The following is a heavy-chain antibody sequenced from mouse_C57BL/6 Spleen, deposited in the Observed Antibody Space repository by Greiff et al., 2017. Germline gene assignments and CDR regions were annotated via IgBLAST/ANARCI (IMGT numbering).Heavy chain of an antibody. J-gene: IGHJ4*01. Sequence: VKLVESGAELVRPGASVTLSCKASGYTFTDYEMHWVKQTPVHGLEWIGAIDPETGGTAYNQKFKGKAILTADKTSSTAYMELSSLTSEDSAFYYCTRGDMDYWGQGTSVTVSS. CDR1: GYTFTDYE. CDR3: TRGDMDY. CDR2: IDPETGGT. V-gene: IGHV1-15*01.